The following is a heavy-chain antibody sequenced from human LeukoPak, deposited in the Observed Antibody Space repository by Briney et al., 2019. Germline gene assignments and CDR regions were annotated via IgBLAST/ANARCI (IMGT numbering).Heavy chain of an antibody. CDR2: MNPNSGNT. Sequence: ASVKVSFKASGYTFTSYDINWVRQATGQGLEWMGWMNPNSGNTGYAQKFQGRVTMTRNTSISTAYMELSSLRSEDTAVYYCAREVKKEYYYGSGSPYNWFDPWGQGTLVTVSS. J-gene: IGHJ5*02. V-gene: IGHV1-8*01. CDR3: AREVKKEYYYGSGSPYNWFDP. CDR1: GYTFTSYD. D-gene: IGHD3-10*01.